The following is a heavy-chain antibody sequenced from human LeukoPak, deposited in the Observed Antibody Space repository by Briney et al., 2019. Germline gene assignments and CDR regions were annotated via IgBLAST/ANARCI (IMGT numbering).Heavy chain of an antibody. CDR2: IYPSGST. D-gene: IGHD3-10*01. J-gene: IGHJ4*02. Sequence: SETLSLTCTVPGDSISNYYWSWIRQSPGKGLEWIGYIYPSGSTNYNPSLKSRVTISVDTSMNQFSLKLTSVTAADTAVYYCARGITMVRGARTFDYGGQGTLVTVSS. CDR1: GDSISNYY. V-gene: IGHV4-4*09. CDR3: ARGITMVRGARTFDY.